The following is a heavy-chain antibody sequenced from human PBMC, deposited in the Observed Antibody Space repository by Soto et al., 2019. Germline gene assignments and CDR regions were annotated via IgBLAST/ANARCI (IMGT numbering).Heavy chain of an antibody. CDR1: GYSISSGYY. Sequence: PAETLSLTCAVSGYSISSGYYWGWIRQPPVKGLEWIGSIYHSGSTYYNPSLKSRVTISVDTSKNQFSLKRSSVTAADTAVYYCARLLQLWSPYYYFDYWGQGTLVTVSS. V-gene: IGHV4-38-2*01. J-gene: IGHJ4*02. CDR3: ARLLQLWSPYYYFDY. CDR2: IYHSGST. D-gene: IGHD5-18*01.